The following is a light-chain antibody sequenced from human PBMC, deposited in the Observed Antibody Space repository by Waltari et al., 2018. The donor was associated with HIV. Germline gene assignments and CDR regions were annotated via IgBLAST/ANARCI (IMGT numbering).Light chain of an antibody. CDR2: LAS. CDR1: QSVLASSANQHY. V-gene: IGKV4-1*01. CDR3: QQYFLTPFT. Sequence: DIVMTQSPDSLAVSLGDRATINCTSSQSVLASSANQHYLAWYQQRPGQPPTLLIYLASSRESGVPDRFSGSGSGTDFALTISSLQAEDVAVYYCQQYFLTPFTFGGGTKVEIK. J-gene: IGKJ4*01.